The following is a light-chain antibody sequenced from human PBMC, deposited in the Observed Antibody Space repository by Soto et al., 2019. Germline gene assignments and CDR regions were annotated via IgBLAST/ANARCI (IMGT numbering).Light chain of an antibody. CDR3: CSRGGVSPTYV. CDR1: NSDVGSFNA. CDR2: EVT. J-gene: IGLJ1*01. Sequence: ALTQPASVTGSPGQSIAISCTGTNSDVGSFNAVSWYQQDPGKAPKLIIYEVTKRPSGVSDRFSGSKSGNTASLTISGLRAEDEADYHCCSRGGVSPTYVFGTGTKVTVL. V-gene: IGLV2-23*02.